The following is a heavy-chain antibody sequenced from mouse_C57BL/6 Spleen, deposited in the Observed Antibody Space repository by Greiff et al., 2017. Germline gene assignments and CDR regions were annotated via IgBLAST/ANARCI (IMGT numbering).Heavy chain of an antibody. CDR2: ISGGGGNT. V-gene: IGHV5-9*01. Sequence: EVQLQESGGGLVKPGGSLKLSCAASGFTFSSYTMSWVRQTPEKRLEWVATISGGGGNTYYPDSVKGRFTISRDNAKNTLYLQMSSLRSEDTALYYCARQDYDYDRPYFDVWGTGTTVTVSS. J-gene: IGHJ1*03. CDR3: ARQDYDYDRPYFDV. CDR1: GFTFSSYT. D-gene: IGHD2-4*01.